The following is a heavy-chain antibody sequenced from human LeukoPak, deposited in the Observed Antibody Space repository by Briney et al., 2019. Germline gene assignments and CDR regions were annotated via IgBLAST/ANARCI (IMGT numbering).Heavy chain of an antibody. CDR1: GFTFSGSA. Sequence: GGSLKLSCAASGFTFSGSAMHWVRQASGKGPEWVGRIRSKANNYATAYAASVKGRFTISRDDSKNTAYLQMNSLKTEDTAVYYYLAGFSYWGQGTLVTVSS. CDR2: IRSKANNYAT. CDR3: LAGFSY. D-gene: IGHD3-9*01. J-gene: IGHJ4*02. V-gene: IGHV3-73*01.